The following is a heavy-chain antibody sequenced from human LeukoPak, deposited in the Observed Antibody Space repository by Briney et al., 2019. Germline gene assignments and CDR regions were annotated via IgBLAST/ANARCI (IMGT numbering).Heavy chain of an antibody. CDR2: IYYSGST. CDR3: SGVSVPIPGYSSSWLFDY. V-gene: IGHV4-39*01. Sequence: SETLSLTCTVSGGSISSSSYYWSWIRQPPGKGLEWIGSIYYSGSTYYNPSLKSRVTISVDTSKNQFSLKLSSVTAADTAVYYCSGVSVPIPGYSSSWLFDYWGQGTLVTVSS. J-gene: IGHJ4*02. CDR1: GGSISSSSYY. D-gene: IGHD6-13*01.